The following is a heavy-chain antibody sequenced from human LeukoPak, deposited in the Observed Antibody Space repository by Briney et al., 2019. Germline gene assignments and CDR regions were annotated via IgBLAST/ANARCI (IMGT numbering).Heavy chain of an antibody. V-gene: IGHV4-4*07. CDR2: IYSSGST. Sequence: SETLSLTCTVSGGSISSNYWSWIRQPAGEGMEWIGRIYSSGSTNYNPSLTSRVTMSVDTPKNQFSLKLSSVTAADTAVYYCARGRGGSWYFSDYWGQGTLVTVSS. J-gene: IGHJ4*02. CDR1: GGSISSNY. D-gene: IGHD6-13*01. CDR3: ARGRGGSWYFSDY.